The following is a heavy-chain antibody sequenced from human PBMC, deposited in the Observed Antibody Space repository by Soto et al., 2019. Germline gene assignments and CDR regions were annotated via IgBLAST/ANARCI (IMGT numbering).Heavy chain of an antibody. CDR3: ARSARHYGDYGGNGMDV. CDR2: IIPIFGTA. V-gene: IGHV1-69*05. CDR1: GGTFSSYA. Sequence: QVQLVQSGAEVKKPGSSVKVSCKASGGTFSSYAISWVRQAPGQGLEWMGGIIPIFGTANYAQKFQGRVTITPDDPPGQAYMERGSLRSEATAVYYCARSARHYGDYGGNGMDVWGQGTTVTVSS. J-gene: IGHJ6*02. D-gene: IGHD4-17*01.